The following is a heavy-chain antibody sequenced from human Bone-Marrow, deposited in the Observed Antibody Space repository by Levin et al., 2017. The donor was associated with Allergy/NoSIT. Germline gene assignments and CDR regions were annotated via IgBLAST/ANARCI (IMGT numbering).Heavy chain of an antibody. CDR1: GVIVSEAW. J-gene: IGHJ4*02. CDR3: TTGGY. Sequence: TGGSLRLSCAASGVIVSEAWMNWVRQAPGKGLEWVGRVRSKTNGGTTEYGAPAKGRFTISRDDSENMLYLQMNSLKTEDTAVYYCTTGGYWGQGTLVTVSS. CDR2: VRSKTNGGTT. V-gene: IGHV3-15*01.